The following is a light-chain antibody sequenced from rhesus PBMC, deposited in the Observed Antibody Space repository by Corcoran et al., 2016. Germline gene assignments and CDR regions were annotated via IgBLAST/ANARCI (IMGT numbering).Light chain of an antibody. CDR2: AAS. CDR3: LQHNSYPYS. V-gene: IGKV1-28*03. CDR1: QGISSY. Sequence: DIQMTQSPSSLSASVGDTVTITCRASQGISSYLNWFQQKPGKAPKLLIHAASSLESGVPSRFSGSGSGTDFTLTISSLQPEGFAVYYCLQHNSYPYSFGQGTKVEIE. J-gene: IGKJ2*01.